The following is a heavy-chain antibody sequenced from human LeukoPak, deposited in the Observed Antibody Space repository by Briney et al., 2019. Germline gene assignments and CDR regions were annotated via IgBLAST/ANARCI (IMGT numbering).Heavy chain of an antibody. CDR3: ARDPSYSSSSDYYYYMDV. J-gene: IGHJ6*03. CDR2: ISYDGSNK. D-gene: IGHD6-6*01. CDR1: GFTFSSYA. V-gene: IGHV3-30*04. Sequence: GGSLRLSCAASGFTFSSYAMHWVRQAPGKGLEWVAVISYDGSNKYYADSVKGRFTISRDNSKNTLYLQMNSLRAEDTAVYYCARDPSYSSSSDYYYYMDVWGKGTTVTVSS.